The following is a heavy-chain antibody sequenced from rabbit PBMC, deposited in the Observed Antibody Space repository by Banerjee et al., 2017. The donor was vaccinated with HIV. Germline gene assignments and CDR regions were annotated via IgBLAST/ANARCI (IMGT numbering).Heavy chain of an antibody. Sequence: QLKESGGGLVQPGGSLKLSCKASGFDFSNYYMSWVRQAPGKGLEWIGDIDPVFGSTYYASWVNGRFTISSHNAQNTLYLQLNSLTAADTATYFCARDLATMTMVTNLWGQGTLVTVS. D-gene: IGHD2-1*01. CDR2: IDPVFGST. CDR3: ARDLATMTMVTNL. CDR1: GFDFSNYY. J-gene: IGHJ4*01. V-gene: IGHV1S7*01.